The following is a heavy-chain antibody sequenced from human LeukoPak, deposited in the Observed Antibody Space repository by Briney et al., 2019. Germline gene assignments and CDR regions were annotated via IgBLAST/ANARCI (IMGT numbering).Heavy chain of an antibody. D-gene: IGHD3-3*01. CDR1: GGSISSYY. CDR3: ARGGTYYDFRSGYYAGGGWFDP. Sequence: PSETLSLTCTVSGGSISSYYWSWIRQPPGKGLEWIGYIYYSGSTNYNPSLKSRVTISVDTSKNQFSLKLSSVTAADTAVYYCARGGTYYDFRSGYYAGGGWFDPWGQGTLVTVSS. V-gene: IGHV4-59*01. J-gene: IGHJ5*02. CDR2: IYYSGST.